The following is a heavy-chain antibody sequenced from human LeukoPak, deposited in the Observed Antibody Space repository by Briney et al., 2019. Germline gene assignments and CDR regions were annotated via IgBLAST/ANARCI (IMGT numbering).Heavy chain of an antibody. CDR1: GYSVSTDYY. J-gene: IGHJ4*02. V-gene: IGHV4-38-2*02. D-gene: IGHD4-23*01. CDR2: VYHDGST. Sequence: SETLSLTCTVSGYSVSTDYYWGWIRQPPGKGLEWIGNVYHDGSTYYNPSLKSRVTISVDMSENQFSLKLSSVTAADTAVYYCARPLQSVVTSPFDYWGQGTLVTVSS. CDR3: ARPLQSVVTSPFDY.